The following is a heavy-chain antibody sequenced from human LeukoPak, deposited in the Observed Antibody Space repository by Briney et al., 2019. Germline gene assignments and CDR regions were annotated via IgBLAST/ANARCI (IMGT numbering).Heavy chain of an antibody. J-gene: IGHJ6*02. D-gene: IGHD3-22*01. CDR3: ARALPITMIVVVYPGGMDV. Sequence: PGGSLRLSCAASGFTFSSYAMSWVRQAPGKGLEWVAVISYDGSNKYYADSVKGRFTISRDNSKNTLYLQMNSLRAEDTAVYYCARALPITMIVVVYPGGMDVWGQGTTVTVSS. CDR2: ISYDGSNK. CDR1: GFTFSSYA. V-gene: IGHV3-30-3*01.